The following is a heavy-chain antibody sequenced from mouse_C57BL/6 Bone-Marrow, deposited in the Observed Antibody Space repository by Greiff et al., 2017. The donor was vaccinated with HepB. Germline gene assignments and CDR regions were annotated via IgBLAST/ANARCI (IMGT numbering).Heavy chain of an antibody. J-gene: IGHJ3*01. D-gene: IGHD2-2*01. CDR1: GYAFTNYL. CDR2: INPGSGGT. CDR3: ARRYYGYDWFAY. Sequence: QVQLQQSGAELVRPGTSVKVSCKASGYAFTNYLIEWVKQRPGQGLEWIGVINPGSGGTNYNEKFKGMATLTADKSSSTAYMQLSSLTSEDSAVYFCARRYYGYDWFAYWGQGTLVTVSA. V-gene: IGHV1-54*01.